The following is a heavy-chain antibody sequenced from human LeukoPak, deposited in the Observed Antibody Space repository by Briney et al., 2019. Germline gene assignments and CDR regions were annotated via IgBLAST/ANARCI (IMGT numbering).Heavy chain of an antibody. D-gene: IGHD2-2*01. CDR2: IYPGDSDT. Sequence: GESLKISCKGSGYSFTSYWIGWVRQMPGKGLEWMGIIYPGDSDTRYSPSFQGQVTISADKSISTAYLQWSSLKASDTAMYYCARRKYCSSTSCHEANSNWFDPWGQGTLVTVSS. CDR3: ARRKYCSSTSCHEANSNWFDP. V-gene: IGHV5-51*01. J-gene: IGHJ5*02. CDR1: GYSFTSYW.